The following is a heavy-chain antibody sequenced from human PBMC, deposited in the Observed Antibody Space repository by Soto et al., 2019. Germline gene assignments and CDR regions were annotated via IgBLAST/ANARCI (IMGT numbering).Heavy chain of an antibody. CDR1: GFTFSSYW. J-gene: IGHJ4*02. Sequence: EVQLVESGGGLVQPGGSLRVSCAASGFTFSSYWMTWVRQAPGKGLEWVANIKQDGSEKSYVDSVKGRFTISRDNAKNSLYLQMNSLRADDTAVYYCARLRATVTADPFQIPGDYWGQGTLVTVSS. V-gene: IGHV3-7*01. CDR2: IKQDGSEK. CDR3: ARLRATVTADPFQIPGDY. D-gene: IGHD4-17*01.